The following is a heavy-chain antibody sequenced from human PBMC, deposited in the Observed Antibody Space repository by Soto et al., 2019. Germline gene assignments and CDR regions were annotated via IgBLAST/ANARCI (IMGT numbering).Heavy chain of an antibody. CDR1: GVTFRSYD. CDR2: IGSAGDT. J-gene: IGHJ6*02. V-gene: IGHV3-13*01. CDR3: ARGDYSSGFYHYRVGV. D-gene: IGHD3-10*01. Sequence: EVQLVESGGGLVQPGGSLRLSCAASGVTFRSYDMHWVRQSPGKGLEWVSAIGSAGDTYYLGAVKGRFTISRDNAENSLYLQMTSMRVEDTAVYYCARGDYSSGFYHYRVGVWGQGTTVTVSS.